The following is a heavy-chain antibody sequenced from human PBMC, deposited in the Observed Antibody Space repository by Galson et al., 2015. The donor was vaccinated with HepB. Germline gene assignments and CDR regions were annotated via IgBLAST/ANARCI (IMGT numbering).Heavy chain of an antibody. CDR3: ARARDSGYYDY. CDR2: IIPILGIA. CDR1: GGTFSSYA. V-gene: IGHV1-69*04. J-gene: IGHJ4*02. Sequence: SVKVSCKASGGTFSSYAISWVRQAPGQGLEWMGRIIPILGIANYAQKFQGRVTITADKSTSTAYMELSSLRSEDTAVYYCARARDSGYYDYWGQGTLVTVSS. D-gene: IGHD3-22*01.